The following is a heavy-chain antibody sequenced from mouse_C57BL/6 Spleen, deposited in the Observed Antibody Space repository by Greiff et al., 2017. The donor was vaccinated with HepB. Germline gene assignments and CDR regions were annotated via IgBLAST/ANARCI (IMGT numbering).Heavy chain of an antibody. CDR2: INPNNGGT. J-gene: IGHJ4*01. Sequence: EVQLQQSGPELVKPGASVKIPCKASGYTFTDYNMDWVKQSHGKSLEWIGDINPNNGGTIYNQKFKGKATLTVDKSSSTAYMQLRSLTSEDTAVYYCARVGSSGYVSAMDYWGQGTSVTVSS. V-gene: IGHV1-18*01. CDR3: ARVGSSGYVSAMDY. CDR1: GYTFTDYN. D-gene: IGHD3-2*02.